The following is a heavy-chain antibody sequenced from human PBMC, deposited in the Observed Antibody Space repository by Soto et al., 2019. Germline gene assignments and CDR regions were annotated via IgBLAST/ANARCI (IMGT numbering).Heavy chain of an antibody. V-gene: IGHV4-4*07. Sequence: SETLSLTCTVSGGSISSYYWSWIRQPAGKGLEWIGRSYTSGSTNYNPSLKSRVTMSVDTSKNQFSLKLSSVTAADTAVYYCARACSSNSCYDVFDYWGQGTLVTVSS. CDR3: ARACSSNSCYDVFDY. CDR1: GGSISSYY. CDR2: SYTSGST. J-gene: IGHJ4*02. D-gene: IGHD2-2*01.